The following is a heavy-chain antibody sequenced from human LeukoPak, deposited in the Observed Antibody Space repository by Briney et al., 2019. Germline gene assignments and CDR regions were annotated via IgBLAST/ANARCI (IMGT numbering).Heavy chain of an antibody. CDR1: GFTVSSNY. CDR3: ARDGMVRGVDIYYGMDV. Sequence: GGSLRLSCAASGFTVSSNYMSWVRQAPGKGLEWVSVIYSGGSTYYADSVKGRFTISRDNSKNTLYLQMNSLRAEDTAVYYCARDGMVRGVDIYYGMDVWGQGTTVTVSS. V-gene: IGHV3-53*01. D-gene: IGHD3-10*01. J-gene: IGHJ6*02. CDR2: IYSGGST.